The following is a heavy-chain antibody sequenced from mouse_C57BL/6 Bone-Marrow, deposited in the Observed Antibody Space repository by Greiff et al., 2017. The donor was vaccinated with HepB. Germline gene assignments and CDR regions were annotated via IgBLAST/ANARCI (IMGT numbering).Heavy chain of an antibody. J-gene: IGHJ4*01. V-gene: IGHV1-81*01. Sequence: QVQLKESGAELARPGASVKLSCKASGYTFTSYGISWVKQRTGQGLEWIGEIYPRSGNTYYNEKFKGKATLTADKSSSTAYMELRSLTSEDSAVYFCARDSFLYAMDYWGQGTSVTVSS. CDR1: GYTFTSYG. CDR2: IYPRSGNT. CDR3: ARDSFLYAMDY.